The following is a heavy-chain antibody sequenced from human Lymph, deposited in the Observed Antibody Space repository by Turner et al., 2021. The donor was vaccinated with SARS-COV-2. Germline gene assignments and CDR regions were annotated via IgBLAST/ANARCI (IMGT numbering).Heavy chain of an antibody. J-gene: IGHJ3*02. CDR1: GFTFSNYG. Sequence: QVQLVQSGGGVVQPGRSLRLSCAASGFTFSNYGIHWVRQAPGKGLEWVAVIWYDGSNKYYADSVKGRFTISRDNSKNTLYLQMNSLRAEDTAVYYCARGGYFYDTSRAFDIWGQGTMVTVSS. D-gene: IGHD3-22*01. CDR3: ARGGYFYDTSRAFDI. V-gene: IGHV3-33*01. CDR2: IWYDGSNK.